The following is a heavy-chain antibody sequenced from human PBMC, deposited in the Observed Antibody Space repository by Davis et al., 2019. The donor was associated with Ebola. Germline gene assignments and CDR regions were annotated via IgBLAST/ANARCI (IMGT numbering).Heavy chain of an antibody. CDR1: GFTFSSYW. J-gene: IGHJ4*02. CDR2: IKGDGTNK. D-gene: IGHD5-24*01. V-gene: IGHV3-7*01. CDR3: VRDRGWLQHDF. Sequence: SLKLSCAASGFTFSSYWMTWVRQAPGKGLEWVAYIKGDGTNKNYVNSVKGRFTISRDNAKNSLSLQMNSLRAEDTAVYYCVRDRGWLQHDFWGQGTLVIVSS.